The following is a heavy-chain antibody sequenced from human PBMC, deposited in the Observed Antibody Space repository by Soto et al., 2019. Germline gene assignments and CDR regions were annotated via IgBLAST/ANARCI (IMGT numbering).Heavy chain of an antibody. Sequence: QVQLVQSGAEVKKPGASVKVSCKASGYTFTSYDINWVRQATGQGLEWMGWMNPNSGNTGYAQKFQGRVTMTRNTAISTAYMELSSLRSEDTAVYYCAIFGSCWYHYYYYMDVWGKGTTVTVSS. D-gene: IGHD6-19*01. CDR1: GYTFTSYD. CDR3: AIFGSCWYHYYYYMDV. V-gene: IGHV1-8*01. J-gene: IGHJ6*03. CDR2: MNPNSGNT.